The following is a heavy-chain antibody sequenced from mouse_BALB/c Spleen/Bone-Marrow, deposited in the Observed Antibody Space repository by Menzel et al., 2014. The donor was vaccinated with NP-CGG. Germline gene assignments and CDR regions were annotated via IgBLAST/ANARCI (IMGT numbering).Heavy chain of an antibody. CDR1: GFNIKDTY. CDR2: IDPANGNT. D-gene: IGHD2-4*01. CDR3: ARSGDYDKAWFAY. J-gene: IGHJ3*01. Sequence: VQLQQSGAELVKPGASVKLSCTASGFNIKDTYMHWVKQRPEQGLEWIGRIDPANGNTKYDPKFQAKATITPDTSSNTAYLQLSSLTSEGTAVYYCARSGDYDKAWFAYWGQGTLVTVSA. V-gene: IGHV14-3*02.